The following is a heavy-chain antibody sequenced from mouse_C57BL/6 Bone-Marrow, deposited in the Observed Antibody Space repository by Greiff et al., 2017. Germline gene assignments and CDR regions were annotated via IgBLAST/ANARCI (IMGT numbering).Heavy chain of an antibody. Sequence: EVHLVESGGDLVKPGGSLKLSCAASGFTFSSYCMSWVRQTPDKRLEWVATISSCGSYTYYPDSVKGRFTLSRDNANNTLYLQMSSLKSADTAMYYCSRRFYFDYWGQGTTLTVSS. CDR3: SRRFYFDY. V-gene: IGHV5-6*01. CDR2: ISSCGSYT. J-gene: IGHJ2*01. CDR1: GFTFSSYC.